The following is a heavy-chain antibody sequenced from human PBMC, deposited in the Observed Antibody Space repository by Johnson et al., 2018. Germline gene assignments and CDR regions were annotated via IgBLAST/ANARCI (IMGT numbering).Heavy chain of an antibody. Sequence: VQLLETGGGVVQPGRSLRLSCAASGFTFSTYGMHWVRQAPGKGLEWVAVIWYDASNEFYADSVKGRVTISRDTSKNTLYLQMSSLRADDTAVYYCARERGYYYYEGMEGGGQGTTVTGAS. CDR3: ARERGYYYYEGMEG. CDR1: GFTFSTYG. J-gene: IGHJ6*02. D-gene: IGHD3-10*01. V-gene: IGHV3-33*01. CDR2: IWYDASNE.